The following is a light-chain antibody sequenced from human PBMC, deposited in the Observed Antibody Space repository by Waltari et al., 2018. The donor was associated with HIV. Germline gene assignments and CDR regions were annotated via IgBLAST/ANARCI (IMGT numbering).Light chain of an antibody. CDR3: QVWDSSSDHVV. CDR2: YDS. Sequence: SYVLTQPPSVSVAPGQTARITCGGNNIGSKSVHWYQQKPGQAPVLVVYYDSDRPSGIPERFSGSNSGHTATLTISRIEAGDEADYYCQVWDSSSDHVVFGGGTRLTVL. V-gene: IGLV3-21*02. CDR1: NIGSKS. J-gene: IGLJ2*01.